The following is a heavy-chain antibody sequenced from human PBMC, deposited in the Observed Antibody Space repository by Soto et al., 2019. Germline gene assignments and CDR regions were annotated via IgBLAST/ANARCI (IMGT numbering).Heavy chain of an antibody. D-gene: IGHD4-17*01. J-gene: IGHJ4*02. V-gene: IGHV1-69*05. CDR1: GGTLSSYA. CDR2: IIPIFGTA. Sequence: SVKVSCKASGGTLSSYAISWVRQAPGQGLEWMGGIIPIFGTANYAQKLQGRVTMTTDTSTSTAYMELRSLRSDDTAVYYCARDTMTTVTTFDYWGQGTLVTVSS. CDR3: ARDTMTTVTTFDY.